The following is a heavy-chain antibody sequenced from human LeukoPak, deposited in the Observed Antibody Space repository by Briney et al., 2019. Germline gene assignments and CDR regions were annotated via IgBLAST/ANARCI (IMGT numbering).Heavy chain of an antibody. CDR1: GDIVSSNSAA. J-gene: IGHJ4*02. CDR3: ARMVGLVSDY. V-gene: IGHV6-1*01. Sequence: SQTLSLTCAISGDIVSSNSAAWNWIRQSPSRGLEWLGRTYYRSKWFSYYAASVRSRITINPDTSKNPFSLQLKSVTPEDTAVYYCARMVGLVSDYWGQGTRVTVSS. D-gene: IGHD3-10*01. CDR2: TYYRSKWFS.